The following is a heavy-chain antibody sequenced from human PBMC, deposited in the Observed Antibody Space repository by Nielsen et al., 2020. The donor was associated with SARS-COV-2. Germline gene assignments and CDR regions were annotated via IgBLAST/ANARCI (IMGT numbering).Heavy chain of an antibody. CDR2: ISAYNGNT. CDR3: ARISVSSWLKTGAFDI. D-gene: IGHD6-13*01. Sequence: ASVKVFCKASGYTFTRYGISWVRQAPGQGLEWMGWISAYNGNTNYAQKLQGRITMTTDTSTSTAYMGLRSLRSDDTAVYYCARISVSSWLKTGAFDIWGQGTMVTVSS. J-gene: IGHJ3*02. CDR1: GYTFTRYG. V-gene: IGHV1-18*01.